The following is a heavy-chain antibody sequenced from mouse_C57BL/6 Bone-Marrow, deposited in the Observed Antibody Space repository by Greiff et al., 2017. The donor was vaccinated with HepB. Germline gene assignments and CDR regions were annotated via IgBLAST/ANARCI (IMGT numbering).Heavy chain of an antibody. D-gene: IGHD2-4*01. J-gene: IGHJ3*01. CDR1: GFTFSSYC. CDR2: ISSGGSYT. CDR3: ASRLHGAWFAY. V-gene: IGHV5-6*01. Sequence: EVMLVESGGDLVKPGGSLKLSCAASGFTFSSYCMSWVRQTPDKRLEWVATISSGGSYTYYPDSVKGRFTISRDNAKNTLYLQMSSLKAEDTAMYYCASRLHGAWFAYWGQGTLVTVSA.